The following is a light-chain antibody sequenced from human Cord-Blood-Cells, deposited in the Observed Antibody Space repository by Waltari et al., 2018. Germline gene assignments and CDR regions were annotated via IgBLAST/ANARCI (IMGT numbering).Light chain of an antibody. CDR3: QAWDSSTVV. Sequence: SYELTQPPSVSVSPGQTASLTCPGEKLGDKYACWYQQKQGQSPVLVIYQDSKRPSGIPERFSGSNSGNTATLTISGTQAMDEADYYCQAWDSSTVVFGGGTKLTVL. J-gene: IGLJ2*01. CDR1: KLGDKY. CDR2: QDS. V-gene: IGLV3-1*01.